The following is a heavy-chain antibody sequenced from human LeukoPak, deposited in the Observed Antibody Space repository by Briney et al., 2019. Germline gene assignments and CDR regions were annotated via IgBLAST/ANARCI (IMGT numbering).Heavy chain of an antibody. CDR3: ARDDDAFDI. J-gene: IGHJ3*02. CDR2: IYYSGST. CDR1: GGSFSGHY. Sequence: PSETLSLTCAVYGGSFSGHYWSWIRQPPGKGLEWIGYIYYSGSTNYNPSLKSRVTISVDTSKNQFSLKLSSVTAADTAVYYCARDDDAFDIWGQGTMVTVSS. V-gene: IGHV4-59*11.